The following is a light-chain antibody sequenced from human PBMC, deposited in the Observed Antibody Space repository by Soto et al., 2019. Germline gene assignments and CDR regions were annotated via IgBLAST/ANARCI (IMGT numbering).Light chain of an antibody. CDR3: SSYTGSSAPYV. CDR1: SSDVGGYNY. J-gene: IGLJ1*01. V-gene: IGLV2-14*01. Sequence: QSAMTQPASVSGSPGQSIHISCTGTSSDVGGYNYVSWYQQLPGKAPKLMIYEVSNRPSGVSNRFSGSKSGNTASLTISGLQAEDEADYYGSSYTGSSAPYVFGTGTKLTVL. CDR2: EVS.